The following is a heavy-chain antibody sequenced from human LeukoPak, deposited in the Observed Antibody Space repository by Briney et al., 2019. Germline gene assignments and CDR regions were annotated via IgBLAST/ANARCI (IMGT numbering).Heavy chain of an antibody. J-gene: IGHJ4*02. D-gene: IGHD4-23*01. V-gene: IGHV4-59*08. CDR1: GGSISSYY. Sequence: SETLSLTCTVSGGSISSYYWSWIRQPPGKGLEWIGYIYYSGSPDYNPSLKSRLTISLDTSENQFSLRLSSMTAADTAVYYCATHASNSGGNLKFDYWGQGTLVTASS. CDR2: IYYSGSP. CDR3: ATHASNSGGNLKFDY.